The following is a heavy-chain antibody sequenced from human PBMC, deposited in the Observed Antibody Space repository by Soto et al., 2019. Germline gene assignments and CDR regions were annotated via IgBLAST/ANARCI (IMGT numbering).Heavy chain of an antibody. J-gene: IGHJ4*02. D-gene: IGHD1-26*01. CDR2: ISGSGDST. CDR1: GFTFSSYA. CDR3: ARRGSGSYYDY. Sequence: EVQLLESGGGLVQPGGSLRLSCAASGFTFSSYAMRWVRQATVKGLEWVSAISGSGDSTYYADSVKGRFTISRDKSKNTLYLQMNSLRAEYTAVYYCARRGSGSYYDYWGQGTLVTVSS. V-gene: IGHV3-23*01.